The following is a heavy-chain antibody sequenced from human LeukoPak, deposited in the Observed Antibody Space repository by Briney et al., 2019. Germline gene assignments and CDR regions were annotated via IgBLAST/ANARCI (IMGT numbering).Heavy chain of an antibody. J-gene: IGHJ6*03. V-gene: IGHV1-2*02. CDR1: GYTFTSYD. CDR3: ARDHEPMGAYYYYMDV. Sequence: ASVKVSCKASGYTFTSYDINWVRRAPGQGLEWMGWINPNSGGTNYAQKFQGRVTMTRDTSISTAYMELSRLRSDDTAVYYCARDHEPMGAYYYYMDVWGKGTTVTISS. D-gene: IGHD3-10*01. CDR2: INPNSGGT.